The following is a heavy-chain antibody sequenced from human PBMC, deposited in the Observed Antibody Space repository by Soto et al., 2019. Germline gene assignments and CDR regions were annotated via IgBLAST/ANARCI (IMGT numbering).Heavy chain of an antibody. Sequence: GGSLRLSCATSGFIFEDYAMHWVRQAPGKGLEWVSGLSWNGGATGYADSVRGRFTISRDNARTSLYLQMNSLRPEDTALYYCAKASGESYPWSRVFDSWGQGTRVTVSS. CDR1: GFIFEDYA. CDR2: LSWNGGAT. V-gene: IGHV3-9*01. CDR3: AKASGESYPWSRVFDS. J-gene: IGHJ4*02. D-gene: IGHD1-26*01.